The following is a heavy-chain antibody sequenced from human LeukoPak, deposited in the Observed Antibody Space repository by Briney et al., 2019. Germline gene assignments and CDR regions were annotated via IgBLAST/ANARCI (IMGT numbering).Heavy chain of an antibody. D-gene: IGHD6-19*01. V-gene: IGHV3-30*04. CDR3: ARGKSVAGTGSYWFDP. CDR2: ISYDGSNK. CDR1: GFTFSSYA. Sequence: PGGSLRLSCAASGFTFSSYAMHWVRQAPGKGLEWVAVISYDGSNKYYADSVKGRFTISRDNSKNTLYLQMNSLRAEDTAVYYCARGKSVAGTGSYWFDPWDQGTLVTVSS. J-gene: IGHJ5*02.